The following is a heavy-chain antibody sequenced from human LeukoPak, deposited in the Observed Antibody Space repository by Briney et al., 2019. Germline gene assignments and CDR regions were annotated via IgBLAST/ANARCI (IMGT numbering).Heavy chain of an antibody. V-gene: IGHV1-69*05. CDR2: IIPIFGTA. D-gene: IGHD3-10*01. CDR3: ASGGTYYYGSGGYRFFDY. J-gene: IGHJ4*02. CDR1: GGTFSSYA. Sequence: ASVKVSCKASGGTFSSYAISWVRQAPGRGLEWMGGIIPIFGTANYAQKFQGRVTITTDESTSTAYMELSSLRSEDTAVYYCASGGTYYYGSGGYRFFDYWGQGTLVTVSS.